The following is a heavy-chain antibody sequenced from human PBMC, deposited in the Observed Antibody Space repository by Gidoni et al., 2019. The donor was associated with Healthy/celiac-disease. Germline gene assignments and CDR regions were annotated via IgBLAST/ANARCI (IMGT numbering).Heavy chain of an antibody. D-gene: IGHD3-22*01. CDR1: GFIFSSYA. CDR2: ISGSGGST. CDR3: AKARGTYYYDSSGYYALGY. J-gene: IGHJ4*02. V-gene: IGHV3-23*01. Sequence: EVQLLESGGGLVQPGGSLRLSCAASGFIFSSYAIGWVRQAPGKGLEWVSAISGSGGSTYYADSVKGRFTISRDNSKNTLYLQMNSLRAEDTAVYYCAKARGTYYYDSSGYYALGYWGQGTLVTVSS.